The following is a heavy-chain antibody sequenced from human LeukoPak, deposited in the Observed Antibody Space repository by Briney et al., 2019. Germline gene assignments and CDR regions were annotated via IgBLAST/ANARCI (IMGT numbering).Heavy chain of an antibody. CDR1: GFTFSSYE. CDR3: ARESSQGPDYFDY. V-gene: IGHV3-48*03. D-gene: IGHD3-10*01. CDR2: ISSSGGTI. Sequence: GGSLRLSCAASGFTFSSYEMNWVRQAPGKGLEWVSYISSSGGTIYYADSVKGRFTISRDNAKNSLYLQMNGLRAEDTAVYYCARESSQGPDYFDYWGQGTLVTVSS. J-gene: IGHJ4*02.